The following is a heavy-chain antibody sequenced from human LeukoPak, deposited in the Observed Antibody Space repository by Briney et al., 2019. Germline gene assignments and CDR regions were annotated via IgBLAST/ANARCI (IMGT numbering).Heavy chain of an antibody. J-gene: IGHJ3*02. Sequence: KPSETLSLTCTVSGGSISSYYWSWIRQPPGKGLEWIGYIYHSGSTYYNPSLKSRVTISVDRSKNQFSLKLSSVTAADTAVYYCARHRAYAFDIWGQGTMVTVSS. CDR3: ARHRAYAFDI. CDR2: IYHSGST. CDR1: GGSISSYY. V-gene: IGHV4-59*08.